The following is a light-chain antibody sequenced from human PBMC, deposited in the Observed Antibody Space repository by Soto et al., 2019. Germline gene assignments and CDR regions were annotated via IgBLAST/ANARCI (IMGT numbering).Light chain of an antibody. Sequence: DIQMTQSPSSLSASVRDRVTITCRASQGISNYLAWYQQKPGKVPKLLIYAASTLQSGVPSRFSGSGSGTAFTLTISSLQPEDVATYYCQKYDSAPWTFGQGPKVEIK. CDR3: QKYDSAPWT. J-gene: IGKJ1*01. CDR1: QGISNY. CDR2: AAS. V-gene: IGKV1-27*01.